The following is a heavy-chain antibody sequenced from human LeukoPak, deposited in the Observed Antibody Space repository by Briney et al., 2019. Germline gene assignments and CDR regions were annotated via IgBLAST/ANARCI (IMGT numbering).Heavy chain of an antibody. CDR2: TNSDGSST. CDR1: GFTFSSYW. Sequence: PGGSLRLSCAASGFTFSSYWMHWVRQAPGKGLVWVSRTNSDGSSTSHADSVKGRFTTSTDNAKNTLYLQMNSLRAEDTAVYYCARESSVGAHKAFDYWGQGTLVTVSS. CDR3: ARESSVGAHKAFDY. D-gene: IGHD1-26*01. J-gene: IGHJ4*02. V-gene: IGHV3-74*01.